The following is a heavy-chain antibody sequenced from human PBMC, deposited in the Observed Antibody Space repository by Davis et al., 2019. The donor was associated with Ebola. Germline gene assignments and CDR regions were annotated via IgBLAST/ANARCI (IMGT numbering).Heavy chain of an antibody. V-gene: IGHV3-23*01. CDR3: AKGNNYGRGYYYYYMDV. J-gene: IGHJ6*03. CDR2: ISGSGADA. CDR1: DFRFSNYA. D-gene: IGHD3-16*01. Sequence: PGGSLRLSCAASDFRFSNYAMTWVRQAPGKGLEWVAGISGSGADAFYSDSVKGRFTISRDNSKKTFYVQMDSLRAEDTATYYCAKGNNYGRGYYYYYMDVWGKGTTVTVFS.